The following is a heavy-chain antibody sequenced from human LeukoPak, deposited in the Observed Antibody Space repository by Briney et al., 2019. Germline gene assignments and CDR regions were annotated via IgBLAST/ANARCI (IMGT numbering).Heavy chain of an antibody. Sequence: SEALSLTCAVYGGSFSGYYWSWIRQPPGKGLEWIGEINQSGSTSYNPSLKSRVTISVDTSKNQFSLKLSSVTAADTAVYYCARVARNYISSYFYYGMDVWGQGTTVTVSS. CDR1: GGSFSGYY. CDR2: INQSGST. CDR3: ARVARNYISSYFYYGMDV. V-gene: IGHV4-34*01. D-gene: IGHD1-7*01. J-gene: IGHJ6*02.